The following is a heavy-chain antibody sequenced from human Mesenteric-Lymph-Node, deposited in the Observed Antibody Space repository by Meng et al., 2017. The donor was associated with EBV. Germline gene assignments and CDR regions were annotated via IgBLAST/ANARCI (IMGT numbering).Heavy chain of an antibody. J-gene: IGHJ1*01. CDR1: GGTVRRCGW. V-gene: IGHV4-4*02. Sequence: QLQVQGWGRGGGRPSGTLSLSCDVAGGTVRRCGWWVWFRQHPGQGRKWIWESYHIGRTNYDPSLSSRVTIPVENSKKQFSLRMNSVTAGDTSVYYCARGWGHADYFAEYFHNWGQGTLVTVSS. D-gene: IGHD4-17*01. CDR3: ARGWGHADYFAEYFHN. CDR2: SYHIGRT.